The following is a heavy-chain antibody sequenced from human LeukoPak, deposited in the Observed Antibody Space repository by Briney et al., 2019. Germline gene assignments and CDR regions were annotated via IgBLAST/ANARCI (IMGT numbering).Heavy chain of an antibody. Sequence: SETLSLTCTVSGGSISSYYWSWIRQPPGQGLEWIGYIYYSGSTNYNPSLKSRVTISVDTSKNQFSLKLSSVTAADTAVYYCARGYSSSWYFGYWGQGTLVTVSS. D-gene: IGHD6-13*01. J-gene: IGHJ4*02. CDR1: GGSISSYY. CDR2: IYYSGST. CDR3: ARGYSSSWYFGY. V-gene: IGHV4-59*01.